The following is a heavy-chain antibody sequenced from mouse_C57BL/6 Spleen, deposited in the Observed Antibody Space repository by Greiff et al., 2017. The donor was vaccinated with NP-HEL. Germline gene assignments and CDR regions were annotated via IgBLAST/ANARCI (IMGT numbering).Heavy chain of an antibody. CDR2: INPNNGGT. CDR1: GYTFTDYN. CDR3: ARYDYDGGLGMDY. D-gene: IGHD2-4*01. Sequence: EVKLMESGPELVKPGASVKIPCKASGYTFTDYNMDWVKQSHGKSLEWIGDINPNNGGTIYNQKFKGKATLTVDKSSSTAYMELRSLTSEDTAVYYCARYDYDGGLGMDYWGQGTSVTVSS. V-gene: IGHV1-18*01. J-gene: IGHJ4*01.